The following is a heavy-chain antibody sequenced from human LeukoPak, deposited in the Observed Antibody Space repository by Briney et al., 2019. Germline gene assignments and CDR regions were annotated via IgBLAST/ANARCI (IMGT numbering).Heavy chain of an antibody. CDR3: ARHPLKAYVSDWFDP. J-gene: IGHJ5*02. Sequence: PSETLSLTCTVSGGSISSRSYYWGWLRQPPGKGLDWLARIFYSGSTYHNPSLKSRVTISVDTSKSQFSLKLSSVTAADTAVYFCARHPLKAYVSDWFDPWGQGTLVTASS. V-gene: IGHV4-39*01. D-gene: IGHD3-10*02. CDR1: GGSISSRSYY. CDR2: IFYSGST.